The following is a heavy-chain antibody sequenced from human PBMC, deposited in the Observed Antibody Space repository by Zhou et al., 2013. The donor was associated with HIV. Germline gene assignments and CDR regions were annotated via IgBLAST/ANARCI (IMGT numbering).Heavy chain of an antibody. CDR2: VYTSGST. J-gene: IGHJ3*01. D-gene: IGHD4-17*01. V-gene: IGHV4-4*07. CDR1: GGSISSYS. CDR3: ARDLATTVTKYAFDF. Sequence: QVQLRESGPGLVKPSETLSLTCTVSGGSISSYSWNWIRQPAGSGLEWIGRVYTSGSTHYNPSLKSRVTMSVDTSKNQFSLKLSSVTAADTAVYYCARDLATTVTKYAFDFWGQGTMVTVSS.